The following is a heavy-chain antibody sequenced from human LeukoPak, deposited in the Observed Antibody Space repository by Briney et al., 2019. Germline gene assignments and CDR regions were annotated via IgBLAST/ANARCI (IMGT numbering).Heavy chain of an antibody. CDR3: TRVGRYSYAHNS. J-gene: IGHJ4*02. CDR1: GFTFRDYSDYW. D-gene: IGHD5-18*01. V-gene: IGHV3-7*01. CDR2: IKQDGSEK. Sequence: PGGSLRLSCAASGFTFRDYSDYWMSWVRQAPGKGLEWVANIKQDGSEKYYVDSVKGRFTISRDNAKNSLFLQMNSLRAEDTAVYYCTRVGRYSYAHNSWGQGTLVTVSS.